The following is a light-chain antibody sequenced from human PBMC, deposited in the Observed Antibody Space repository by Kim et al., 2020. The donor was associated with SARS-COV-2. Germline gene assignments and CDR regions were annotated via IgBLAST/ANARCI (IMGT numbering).Light chain of an antibody. J-gene: IGKJ1*01. CDR1: QGISSW. CDR2: AAS. V-gene: IGKV1D-16*01. CDR3: QQYDSYPRT. Sequence: DIQMTQSPSSLSASVGDRITITCRASQGISSWLAWYQQKPEKAPKCLIYAASSLQSGVPSRFSGSGSGTDFTLTISNLQPEDFAPYYCQQYDSYPRTFGQGTKVDIK.